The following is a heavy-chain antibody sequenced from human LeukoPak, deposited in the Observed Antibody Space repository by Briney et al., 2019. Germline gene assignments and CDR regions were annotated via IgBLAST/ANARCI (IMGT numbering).Heavy chain of an antibody. J-gene: IGHJ4*02. CDR3: ARNNWNYLIDY. CDR2: INHSGSS. V-gene: IGHV4-34*01. D-gene: IGHD1-7*01. Sequence: SETLSLTCAVYGGSFSGYYWSWIRQPPGKGLEWIGEINHSGSSNYNPSLKSRVTISVDTSKNQFSLELSSVTAADTAVYYCARNNWNYLIDYWGQGTLVTVSS. CDR1: GGSFSGYY.